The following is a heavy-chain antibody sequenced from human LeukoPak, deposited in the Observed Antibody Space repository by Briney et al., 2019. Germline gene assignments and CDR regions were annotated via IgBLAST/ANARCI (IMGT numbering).Heavy chain of an antibody. CDR2: TRNKANSYTT. J-gene: IGHJ3*02. CDR1: GFTFSDHY. Sequence: PGGSLRLSCAASGFTFSDHYTDWVRQAPGKGLEWVGRTRNKANSYTTEYAASVKGRFTISRDDSKNSLYLQMNSLKTEDTAVYYCARARLRAFDIWGQGTMVTVSS. V-gene: IGHV3-72*01. D-gene: IGHD3-3*01. CDR3: ARARLRAFDI.